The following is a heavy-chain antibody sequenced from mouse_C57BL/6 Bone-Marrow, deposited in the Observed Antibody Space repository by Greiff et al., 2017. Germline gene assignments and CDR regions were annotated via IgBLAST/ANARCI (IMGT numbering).Heavy chain of an antibody. Sequence: QVQLQQSGAELVRPGTSVKLSCKASGYTFTSYWMHWVKQRPGQGLEWIGVIDPSDSYTNYNQKFKGKATLTVDTSSSTAYMQLSSLTSEDSAVXYCARGGIITPWFAYWGQGTLVTVSA. CDR3: ARGGIITPWFAY. J-gene: IGHJ3*01. CDR2: IDPSDSYT. D-gene: IGHD1-1*01. CDR1: GYTFTSYW. V-gene: IGHV1-59*01.